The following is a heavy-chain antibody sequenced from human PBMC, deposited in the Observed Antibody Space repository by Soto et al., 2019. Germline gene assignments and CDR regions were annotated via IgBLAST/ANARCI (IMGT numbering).Heavy chain of an antibody. D-gene: IGHD2-2*01. J-gene: IGHJ5*02. CDR3: ARLGEYYQSLDP. V-gene: IGHV4-30-4*01. CDR1: GGSLSDGDYF. Sequence: SETLSLTCSVSGGSLSDGDYFWSWIRQPPGKGLEWIGHIYHRGNTYTNPSLKSRLTISVDTSKNQFSLNLNSVTAADTAVYYCARLGEYYQSLDPRGPGTLVTVS. CDR2: IYHRGNT.